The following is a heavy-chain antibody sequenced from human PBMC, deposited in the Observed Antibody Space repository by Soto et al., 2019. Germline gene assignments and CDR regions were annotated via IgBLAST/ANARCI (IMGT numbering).Heavy chain of an antibody. V-gene: IGHV3-30-3*01. D-gene: IGHD6-13*01. CDR3: ASQLSVAGNYFFYYAMDV. J-gene: IGHJ6*02. Sequence: PGGSLRLSCAASGFTFSSYAMHWVRQAAGKGLEWVGVIAYDGGNKYYADSVKGRFTISRDNSKNTVYLQMNSLRVDDTAVYYCASQLSVAGNYFFYYAMDVWGQRTTVTVSS. CDR2: IAYDGGNK. CDR1: GFTFSSYA.